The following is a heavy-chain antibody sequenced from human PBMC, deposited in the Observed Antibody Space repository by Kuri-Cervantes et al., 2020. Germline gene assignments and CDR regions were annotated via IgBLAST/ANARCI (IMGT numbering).Heavy chain of an antibody. V-gene: IGHV3-30*01. CDR3: ARGGTGYELYYFDY. J-gene: IGHJ4*02. D-gene: IGHD3/OR15-3a*01. Sequence: GESLKISCAASGFTFSSYAMHWVRQAPGKGLEWVAVISYDGSNKYYADSVKGRFTISRDNSKNTLYLQMNSLRSDDTAVYYCARGGTGYELYYFDYWGQGTLVTVSS. CDR1: GFTFSSYA. CDR2: ISYDGSNK.